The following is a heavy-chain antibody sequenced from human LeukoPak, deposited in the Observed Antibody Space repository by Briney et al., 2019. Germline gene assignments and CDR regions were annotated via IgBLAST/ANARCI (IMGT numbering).Heavy chain of an antibody. D-gene: IGHD2-15*01. CDR3: ARDMVD. CDR1: GFNFSNYW. Sequence: GGSLRLTCAASGFNFSNYWMHWVRQAPGKGLEWVSRINIAGSVTTYADSVKGRFTISRDNAKKTLYLQMNSLRAEDTAVYYCARDMVDWGQGTLVTVSS. CDR2: INIAGSVT. J-gene: IGHJ4*02. V-gene: IGHV3-74*01.